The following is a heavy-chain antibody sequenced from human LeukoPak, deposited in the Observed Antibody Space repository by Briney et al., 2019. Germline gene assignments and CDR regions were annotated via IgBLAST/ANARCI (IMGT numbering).Heavy chain of an antibody. CDR2: MQYTGNS. D-gene: IGHD5-18*01. CDR3: ARDAEHSYGRYFAY. V-gene: IGHV4-59*01. CDR1: GGSISTYY. J-gene: IGHJ4*02. Sequence: SETLSLICTVSGGSISTYYWNWIRKTPGKGLEWIGFMQYTGNSKYNPSLKSRVTMLVGTSKNQFSLQLSSVTAADTAVYYCARDAEHSYGRYFAYWGQGILVTVSS.